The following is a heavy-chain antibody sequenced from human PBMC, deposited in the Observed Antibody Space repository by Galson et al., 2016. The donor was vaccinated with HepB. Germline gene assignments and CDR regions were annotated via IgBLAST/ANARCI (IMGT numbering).Heavy chain of an antibody. Sequence: SLRLSCAASGFIFSNYDMNWVRQAPGKGLEWVSSIRGSGDYTYYADSVKGRFTISRDNSENTLSLQMHSLRIEDTAIYYCTKGRVTGHFNVDYWGRGTLVTVSS. CDR1: GFIFSNYD. J-gene: IGHJ4*02. V-gene: IGHV3-23*01. CDR2: IRGSGDYT. D-gene: IGHD3-9*01. CDR3: TKGRVTGHFNVDY.